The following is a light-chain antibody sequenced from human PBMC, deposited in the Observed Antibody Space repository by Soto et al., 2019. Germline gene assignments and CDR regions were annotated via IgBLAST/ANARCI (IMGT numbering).Light chain of an antibody. CDR2: GAS. Sequence: EIVMTQSPATLSVSPGERATLSCRASQSLSSDLAWYQQKVGQAPRLLIYGASTRATGIPARYSGSGSGTEFNFTIRSLQSEDFAVYYCQQYNKWPRTFGQGPKVDIK. J-gene: IGKJ1*01. CDR1: QSLSSD. V-gene: IGKV3-15*01. CDR3: QQYNKWPRT.